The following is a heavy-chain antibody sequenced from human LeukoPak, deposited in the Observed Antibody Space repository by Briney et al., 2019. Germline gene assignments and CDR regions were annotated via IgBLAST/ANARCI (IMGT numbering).Heavy chain of an antibody. V-gene: IGHV1-18*04. J-gene: IGHJ4*02. CDR1: GYTFTGYY. D-gene: IGHD1-14*01. CDR2: INPNSGNT. CDR3: ASDGRSAEDY. Sequence: ASVKVSCKASGYTFTGYYMHWVRQAPGQGLEWMGWINPNSGNTNYAQKLQGRVTMTTDTSTSTAYMELRSLRSDDTAVYYCASDGRSAEDYWGQGTLVTVSS.